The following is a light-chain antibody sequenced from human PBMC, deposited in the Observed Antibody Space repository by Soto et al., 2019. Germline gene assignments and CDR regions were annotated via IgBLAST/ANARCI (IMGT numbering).Light chain of an antibody. CDR3: CSYTGRSTNV. J-gene: IGLJ1*01. Sequence: QSVLTQPASVSGSPGQSITISCTGTSSDVGCYNFVSWYQQHPGKAPKLIIYDVSNRPSGVSYRFSGSKSGNTASLTISGLQAEDEADYYCCSYTGRSTNVFGPGTKLNVL. CDR1: SSDVGCYNF. V-gene: IGLV2-14*01. CDR2: DVS.